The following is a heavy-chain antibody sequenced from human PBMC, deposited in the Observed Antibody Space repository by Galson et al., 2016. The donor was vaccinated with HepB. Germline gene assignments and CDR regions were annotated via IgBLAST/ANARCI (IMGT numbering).Heavy chain of an antibody. CDR2: IYSGGST. D-gene: IGHD3-16*01. V-gene: IGHV3-53*01. CDR1: GFTVSNNY. Sequence: SLRLSCAASGFTVSNNYMSWVRQAPGKGLEWVSVIYSGGSTDYAESVKGRFSISRDNSKNTLYLQMNSPRAEDTAVYYCARGRHGGYFDYWGQGTLVTVSS. CDR3: ARGRHGGYFDY. J-gene: IGHJ4*02.